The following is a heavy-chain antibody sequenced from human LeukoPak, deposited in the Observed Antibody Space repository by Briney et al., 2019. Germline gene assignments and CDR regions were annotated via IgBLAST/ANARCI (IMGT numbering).Heavy chain of an antibody. V-gene: IGHV1-69*04. J-gene: IGHJ4*02. CDR1: GGTFSSYA. Sequence: SVKVSCKASGGTFSSYAISWVRQAPGQGREWMGRIIPILGIANYAQKFQGRVTITADKSTSTAYMELSSLRSEDTAVYYCARDIGEDGYNLGGVNYWGQGTLVTVSS. CDR2: IIPILGIA. D-gene: IGHD5-12*01. CDR3: ARDIGEDGYNLGGVNY.